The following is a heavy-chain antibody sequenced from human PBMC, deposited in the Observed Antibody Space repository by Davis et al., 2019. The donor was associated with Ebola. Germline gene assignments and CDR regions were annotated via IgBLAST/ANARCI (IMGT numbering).Heavy chain of an antibody. V-gene: IGHV4-59*08. Sequence: ESLKISCTDSVITFSSYAMTWVRQAPGKGLEWIGYIYYSGSTNYNPSLKSRVTISVDTSKNQFSLKLSSVTAADTAVYYCARHAGNSSSWYTPLWYFDLWGRGTLVTVSS. CDR1: VITFSSYA. D-gene: IGHD6-13*01. CDR2: IYYSGST. CDR3: ARHAGNSSSWYTPLWYFDL. J-gene: IGHJ2*01.